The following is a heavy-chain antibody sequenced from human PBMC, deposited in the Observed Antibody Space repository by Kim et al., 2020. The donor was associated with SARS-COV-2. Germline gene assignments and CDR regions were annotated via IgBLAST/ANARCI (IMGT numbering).Heavy chain of an antibody. Sequence: SETLSLTCSVSGGSISNDNTFWGWIRQPPGKGLEWIGSINYSGTSYCNPSLKSRLTISVDTSKNPFSLKLTSVTAADTAFFDCPRLDWRGSGGFYIWGQG. CDR1: GGSISNDNTF. CDR2: INYSGTS. D-gene: IGHD3-10*01. V-gene: IGHV4-39*01. CDR3: PRLDWRGSGGFYI. J-gene: IGHJ3*02.